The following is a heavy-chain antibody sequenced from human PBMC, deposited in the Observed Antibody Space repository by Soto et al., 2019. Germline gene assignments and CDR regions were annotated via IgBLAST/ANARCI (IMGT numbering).Heavy chain of an antibody. D-gene: IGHD2-2*01. J-gene: IGHJ4*02. Sequence: QVQLVESGGGVVQPGRSLRLSCAASGFTFSSYGMHWVRQAPGKGLGWVAVIWSGGSTENYAEAVNGRFTISRDNSKNMLYLQMNSLRAEATAVYYCARGPCTSYFDYWGQGSLVNVSS. CDR3: ARGPCTSYFDY. CDR2: IWSGGSTE. V-gene: IGHV3-33*01. CDR1: GFTFSSYG.